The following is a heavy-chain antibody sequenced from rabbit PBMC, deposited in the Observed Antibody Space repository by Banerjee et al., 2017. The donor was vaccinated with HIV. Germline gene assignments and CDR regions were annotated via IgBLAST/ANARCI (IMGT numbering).Heavy chain of an antibody. CDR1: GFSFSSSYY. CDR3: ARDVVAGDGYAL. V-gene: IGHV1S40*01. J-gene: IGHJ4*01. D-gene: IGHD6-1*01. Sequence: QSLEESGGDLVKPGASLTLTCTASGFSFSSSYYMCWVRQAPGKGPEWIACIDGGVSGSTYYASWAEGRFTISKTSSTTVTLQMTSLTAADTATYFCARDVVAGDGYALWGPGTLVTVS. CDR2: IDGGVSGST.